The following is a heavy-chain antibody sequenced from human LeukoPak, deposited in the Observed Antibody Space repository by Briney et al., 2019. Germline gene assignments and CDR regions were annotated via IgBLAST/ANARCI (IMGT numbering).Heavy chain of an antibody. J-gene: IGHJ4*02. CDR2: INSNSGGT. V-gene: IGHV1-2*02. Sequence: ASVKVSCKTSGYTFTDYYIHRVRQAPGQGLEWMGWINSNSGGTSYAQKFQGRVTLTRDTPTRTAYMELNRLTSDDTAVYYCARTGIAARRAEFDYRGQGTVVTVSS. CDR1: GYTFTDYY. CDR3: ARTGIAARRAEFDY. D-gene: IGHD6-6*01.